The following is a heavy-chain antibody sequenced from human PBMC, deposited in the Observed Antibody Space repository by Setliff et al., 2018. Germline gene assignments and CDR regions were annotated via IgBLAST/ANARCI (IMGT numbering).Heavy chain of an antibody. J-gene: IGHJ4*02. V-gene: IGHV3-7*01. D-gene: IGHD3-10*01. CDR3: VGSGTCSY. CDR1: GFTFSSFW. Sequence: GGSLRLSCAASGFTFSSFWMAWVRQSPGRGLEWVANINQDGSGKFYVDSVKGRFTIFRDNAKNSLSLQINSLRAEDTAVYYCVGSGTCSYWGQGTLVTVSS. CDR2: INQDGSGK.